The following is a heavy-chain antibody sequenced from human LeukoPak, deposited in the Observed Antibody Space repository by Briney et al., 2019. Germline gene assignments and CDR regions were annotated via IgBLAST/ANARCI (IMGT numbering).Heavy chain of an antibody. CDR1: GFTFSRYA. CDR3: ASGPGDFGDPFDY. V-gene: IGHV3-30-3*01. Sequence: GGSLRLSCAASGFTFSRYAMHWVRQAPGKGLEWVAVMSHDGSNEYYGDSVKGRFTISRDNSKNTLFLQMYSLRVEDTAVYYCASGPGDFGDPFDYWGQGTLVTVSS. D-gene: IGHD4-17*01. J-gene: IGHJ4*02. CDR2: MSHDGSNE.